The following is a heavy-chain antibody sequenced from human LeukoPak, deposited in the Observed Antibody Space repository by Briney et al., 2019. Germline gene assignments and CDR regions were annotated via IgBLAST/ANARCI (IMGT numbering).Heavy chain of an antibody. V-gene: IGHV4-59*12. CDR2: IYYSGST. J-gene: IGHJ6*03. D-gene: IGHD6-19*01. CDR1: GGSISSYY. CDR3: ARGFCTNGVCPGYSSGWYLGGFYYYYYMDV. Sequence: SETLSLTCTVSGGSISSYYWSWIRQPPGEGLEWIGYIYYSGSTNYNPSLKSRVTISVDTSKNQFSLKLSSVTAADTAVYYCARGFCTNGVCPGYSSGWYLGGFYYYYYMDVWGKGTTVTVSS.